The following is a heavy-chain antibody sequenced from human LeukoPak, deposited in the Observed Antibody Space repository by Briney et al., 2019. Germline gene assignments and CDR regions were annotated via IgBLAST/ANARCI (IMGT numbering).Heavy chain of an antibody. J-gene: IGHJ4*02. CDR1: GFTFSSYW. V-gene: IGHV3-7*03. CDR3: ARVGVGPHVLRYFDWSYGY. Sequence: GGSLRLSCAASGFTFSSYWMGWVRQAPGKGLEWVANIKRDGSEKYYVDSVKGRFTISRDNAKNSLYLQMNSLRAEDTAVYYCARVGVGPHVLRYFDWSYGYWGQGTLVTVSS. D-gene: IGHD3-9*01. CDR2: IKRDGSEK.